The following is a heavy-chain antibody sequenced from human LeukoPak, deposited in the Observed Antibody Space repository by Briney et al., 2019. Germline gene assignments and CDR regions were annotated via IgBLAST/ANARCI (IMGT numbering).Heavy chain of an antibody. V-gene: IGHV3-74*01. CDR2: TNLHGTTV. D-gene: IGHD3-16*01. CDR3: ASGYTYVRLGEH. J-gene: IGHJ4*02. Sequence: GGSLTVDCAVSGLRFSNYWMHWVRQAPGHWLLWVARTNLHGTTVDYADSVKGRFTISRDNAKNTLFLQMNGLRAEDTAVYYCASGYTYVRLGEHWGQGTLVTVSS. CDR1: GLRFSNYW.